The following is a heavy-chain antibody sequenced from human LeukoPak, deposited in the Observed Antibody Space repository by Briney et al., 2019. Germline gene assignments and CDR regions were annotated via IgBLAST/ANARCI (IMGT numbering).Heavy chain of an antibody. D-gene: IGHD7-27*01. Sequence: PGGSLRPSCAASGFTFSSYSMNWVRQAPGKGLEWVATIDQDGRDKFSVDSVKGRFTISRDNARNSMYLQMKSLRVEDTAVYYCAKTSLGWLDPWGQGALVTVSS. V-gene: IGHV3-7*01. CDR2: IDQDGRDK. CDR1: GFTFSSYS. J-gene: IGHJ5*02. CDR3: AKTSLGWLDP.